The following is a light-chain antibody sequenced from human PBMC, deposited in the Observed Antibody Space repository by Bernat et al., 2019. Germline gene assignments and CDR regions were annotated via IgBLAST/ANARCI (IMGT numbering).Light chain of an antibody. CDR2: AAS. J-gene: IGKJ5*01. CDR1: QSVSSNY. Sequence: EIVLTQSPGTLSLSPGERATLSCRASQSVSSNYLAWYQQKPGQAPRLLIYAASSRATGIPDRFSGSGSGADFSLTISSLEPEDVAVYYCQQRDTWPITFGQGTRVE. V-gene: IGKV3D-20*02. CDR3: QQRDTWPIT.